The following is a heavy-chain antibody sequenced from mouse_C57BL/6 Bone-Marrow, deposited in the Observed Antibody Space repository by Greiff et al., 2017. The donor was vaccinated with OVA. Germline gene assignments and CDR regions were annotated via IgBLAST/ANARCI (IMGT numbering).Heavy chain of an antibody. V-gene: IGHV1-81*01. CDR2: IYPRSGNT. CDR3: ASNYFHY. J-gene: IGHJ2*01. CDR1: GYTFTSYG. Sequence: VQLQQSGAELARPGASVKLSCKASGYTFTSYGISWVKQRTGQGLEWIGKIYPRSGNTYYNEKFKGKPTLTADKSSSTAYMELRILTSNYSAVYFFASNYFHYWGQGTTLTVSS.